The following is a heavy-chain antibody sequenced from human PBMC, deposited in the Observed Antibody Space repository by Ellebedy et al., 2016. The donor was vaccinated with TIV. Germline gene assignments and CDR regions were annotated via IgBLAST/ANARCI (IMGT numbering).Heavy chain of an antibody. J-gene: IGHJ4*02. V-gene: IGHV3-21*06. D-gene: IGHD3-22*01. CDR1: GFSFSSYS. CDR2: ISTGSSSPSYT. Sequence: GESLKISCVASGFSFSSYSMNWLRQAPGRGLQWVSSISTGSSSPSYTYYADSVRGRFTISRDNGKNSLYLEMNSLTAEDSGVYYCARDFYDSSGLIGYWGQGTLITVSA. CDR3: ARDFYDSSGLIGY.